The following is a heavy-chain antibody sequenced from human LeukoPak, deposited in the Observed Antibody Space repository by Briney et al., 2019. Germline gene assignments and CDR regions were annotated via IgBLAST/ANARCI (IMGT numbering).Heavy chain of an antibody. V-gene: IGHV3-74*01. J-gene: IGHJ2*01. CDR1: GLTFSAYW. CDR3: ARSEAVAWSFDL. Sequence: GGSLRLSCATSGLTFSAYWIHWVRQAPGKGLVWVSRLNTDGSDTRYADSVQGRFTISRDNAKNTLYLQMNSLRGEDTAVYYCARSEAVAWSFDLWGRGTLVTVSS. CDR2: LNTDGSDT. D-gene: IGHD6-19*01.